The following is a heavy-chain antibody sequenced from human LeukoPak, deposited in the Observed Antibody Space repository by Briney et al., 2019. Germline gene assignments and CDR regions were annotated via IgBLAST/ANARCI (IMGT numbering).Heavy chain of an antibody. J-gene: IGHJ6*02. D-gene: IGHD3-10*01. CDR1: GFTFSSYD. Sequence: GGSLRLSCAASGFTFSSYDMHWVRQATGKGLECVSAIGTAGDTYYPGSVKGRFTIFRENAKNSLYLQMNSLRDGDTAVYYCARARGTMVRGVRNYYRMDVWGQGTTVTVSS. CDR3: ARARGTMVRGVRNYYRMDV. CDR2: IGTAGDT. V-gene: IGHV3-13*01.